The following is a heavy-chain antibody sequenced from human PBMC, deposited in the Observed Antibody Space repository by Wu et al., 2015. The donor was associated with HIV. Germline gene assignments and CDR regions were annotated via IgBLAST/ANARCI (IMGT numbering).Heavy chain of an antibody. Sequence: QVHLVQSGAEVKKPGASVRISCKASGYTFTSHYIHWVRQAPGQGLERMGMINPSAGSTYYTQKFQGRVTMTRDTSTSTVYMELSSLRSEDTAVYYCARAARYCGTSSCDTTYYFDYWGPGTLVTVSS. V-gene: IGHV1-46*01. CDR3: ARAARYCGTSSCDTTYYFDY. J-gene: IGHJ4*02. D-gene: IGHD2-2*02. CDR1: GYTFTSHY. CDR2: INPSAGST.